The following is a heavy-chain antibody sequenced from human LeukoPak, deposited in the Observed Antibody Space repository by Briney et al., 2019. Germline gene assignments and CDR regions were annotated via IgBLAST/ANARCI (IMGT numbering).Heavy chain of an antibody. J-gene: IGHJ4*02. CDR2: IIPKFGKA. CDR3: ARPTTYYDVWRGYPPFDY. CDR1: GYTFPSYY. D-gene: IGHD3-3*01. V-gene: IGHV1-69*13. Sequence: ASVKVSCKASGYTFPSYYMHWVRQAPGEGLEWLGGIIPKFGKANYAQKFQGRVTITADESTGTVYMEVSSLRSEDTAIYYCARPTTYYDVWRGYPPFDYWGQGTLVTVS.